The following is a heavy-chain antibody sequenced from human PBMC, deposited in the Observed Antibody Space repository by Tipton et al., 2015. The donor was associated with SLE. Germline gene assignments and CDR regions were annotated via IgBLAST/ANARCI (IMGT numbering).Heavy chain of an antibody. CDR3: AGAWQGYCSGGTCYVLDY. CDR2: IPYSETT. Sequence: TLSLICTVSGGSISSHYWSWIRQPPGKGLEWIGYIPYSETTNYNPSLKSRVTISVDTSKNQFSLKLRSVTAADTAVYYCAGAWQGYCSGGTCYVLDYWGQGTLVTVSS. J-gene: IGHJ4*02. V-gene: IGHV4-59*11. D-gene: IGHD2-15*01. CDR1: GGSISSHY.